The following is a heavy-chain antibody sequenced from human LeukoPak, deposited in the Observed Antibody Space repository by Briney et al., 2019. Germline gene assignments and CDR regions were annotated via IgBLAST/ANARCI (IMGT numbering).Heavy chain of an antibody. D-gene: IGHD3-22*01. Sequence: GGSLRLSCAASGFTLRSYTMNWVRQAPGKGLEWVSSIGISSNKIYYADSVKGRFIISRDNAKNSVYLQMNSLRAEDTAVYYCAKDRGDYYDSSGYYWDWGQGTLVTVSS. J-gene: IGHJ4*02. CDR2: IGISSNKI. CDR1: GFTLRSYT. V-gene: IGHV3-21*04. CDR3: AKDRGDYYDSSGYYWD.